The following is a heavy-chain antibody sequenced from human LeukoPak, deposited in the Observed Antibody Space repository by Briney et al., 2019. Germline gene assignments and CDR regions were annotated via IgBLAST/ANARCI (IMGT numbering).Heavy chain of an antibody. V-gene: IGHV3-23*01. D-gene: IGHD5-24*01. CDR1: GFSFRRYA. Sequence: GGSLRLSCAASGFSFRRYAMNWVRRAPGRGLEWVAVISGPGPSTVYADSVKGRFTISRDNSKNTLFLQLDSLRVDDTAIYYCAKEEMPHAFDLWGQGTMVTVSS. J-gene: IGHJ3*01. CDR3: AKEEMPHAFDL. CDR2: ISGPGPST.